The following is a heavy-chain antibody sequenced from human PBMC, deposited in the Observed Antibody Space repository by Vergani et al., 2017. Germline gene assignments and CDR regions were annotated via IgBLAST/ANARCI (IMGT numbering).Heavy chain of an antibody. J-gene: IGHJ6*03. CDR3: ARHKEQLVPGNYYYYYYMDV. D-gene: IGHD6-13*01. CDR1: GDSISSSHW. Sequence: QVQLEESGPGLVKPLGTVSLTCAVSGDSISSSHWWTWVRQPPGKGLEWIGEIYHSGTTNYNPSLQSRVTISVDKSKNQFSLKLNYVTAADPAVYYCARHKEQLVPGNYYYYYYMDVWGKGTTVTVSS. V-gene: IGHV4-4*03. CDR2: IYHSGTT.